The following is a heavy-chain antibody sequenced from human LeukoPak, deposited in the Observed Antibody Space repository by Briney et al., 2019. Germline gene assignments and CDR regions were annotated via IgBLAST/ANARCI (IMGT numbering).Heavy chain of an antibody. CDR1: GVSFSSYS. CDR2: ISSSSSYI. CDR3: AGGVASYPYPLDY. D-gene: IGHD1-26*01. V-gene: IGHV3-21*01. Sequence: KSGGSLRLSCAASGVSFSSYSMNWVRQAPGKGLEWVSSISSSSSYIYYADSVKGRFTISRDNAKNSLYLQMNSLRAEDTAVYYCAGGVASYPYPLDYWGQGTLVTVSS. J-gene: IGHJ4*02.